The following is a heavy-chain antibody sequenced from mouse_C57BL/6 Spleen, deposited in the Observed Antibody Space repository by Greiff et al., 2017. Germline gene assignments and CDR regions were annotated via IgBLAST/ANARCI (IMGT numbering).Heavy chain of an antibody. CDR2: IYPRSGNT. J-gene: IGHJ2*01. D-gene: IGHD2-1*01. CDR3: ARRDYGNYFFDY. CDR1: GYTLTSYG. V-gene: IGHV1-81*01. Sequence: VQLQQSGAELARPGASVKLSCKASGYTLTSYGISWVKQRTGQGLEWIGEIYPRSGNTYYNEKFKGKATLTADKSSSTAYMELRSLTSEDSAVYFCARRDYGNYFFDYWGQGTTLTVSS.